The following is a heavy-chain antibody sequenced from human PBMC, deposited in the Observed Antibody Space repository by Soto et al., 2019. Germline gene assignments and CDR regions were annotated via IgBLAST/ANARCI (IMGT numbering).Heavy chain of an antibody. V-gene: IGHV4-31*03. Sequence: QVQLQESGPGLVKPSQTLSLTCTVSGGSISSGGYYWSWIRQHPGKGLEWIGYIYYSGSTYYNPSLKRRVTISVDTSKNQFSLKLSSVTAADTAVYYCASLSGYSSSWHPGSRGYYFDYWGQGTLVTVSS. CDR3: ASLSGYSSSWHPGSRGYYFDY. CDR2: IYYSGST. J-gene: IGHJ4*02. D-gene: IGHD6-13*01. CDR1: GGSISSGGYY.